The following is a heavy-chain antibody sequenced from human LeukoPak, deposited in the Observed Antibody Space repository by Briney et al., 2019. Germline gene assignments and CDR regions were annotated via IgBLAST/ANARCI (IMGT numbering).Heavy chain of an antibody. D-gene: IGHD2-15*01. Sequence: GGSLRLSCAASGFTSSSYSMNWVRQAPGKGLEWVSSTGGNGGGTSLADSVKGRFSISSDNSKNTLYLQMNSLRAEDTATYYCAKDHSGPTWYYYGMDVWGQGTTVTVSS. CDR1: GFTSSSYS. CDR3: AKDHSGPTWYYYGMDV. CDR2: TGGNGGGT. J-gene: IGHJ6*02. V-gene: IGHV3-23*01.